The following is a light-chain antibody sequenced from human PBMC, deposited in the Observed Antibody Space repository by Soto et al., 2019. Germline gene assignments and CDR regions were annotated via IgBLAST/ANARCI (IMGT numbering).Light chain of an antibody. V-gene: IGLV1-47*01. J-gene: IGLJ2*01. Sequence: QSVLTQPPSASGTPGQRVTISCSGSSSNIGSNYVYWYQHLPGTAPKLLIYSNNQRPSGVPDRFSGSTSGTSASLAISGLRSEDEADDYCAAWDDSLNGVVFGGGTKLTVL. CDR1: SSNIGSNY. CDR3: AAWDDSLNGVV. CDR2: SNN.